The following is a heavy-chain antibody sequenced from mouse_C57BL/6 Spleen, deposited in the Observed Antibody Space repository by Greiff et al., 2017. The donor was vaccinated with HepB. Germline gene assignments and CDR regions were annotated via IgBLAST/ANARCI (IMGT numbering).Heavy chain of an antibody. V-gene: IGHV1-82*01. CDR2: IYPGDGDT. CDR1: GYAFSSYW. CDR3: ARPSPYGSNFDY. J-gene: IGHJ2*01. Sequence: QVQLQQSGAELVKPGASVKISCKASGYAFSSYWMNWVKQRPGKGLEWIGRIYPGDGDTNYNGKFKGTATLTADKSSSTAYMQLSSLTSEDSAVYFCARPSPYGSNFDYWGQGTTLTVSS. D-gene: IGHD1-1*01.